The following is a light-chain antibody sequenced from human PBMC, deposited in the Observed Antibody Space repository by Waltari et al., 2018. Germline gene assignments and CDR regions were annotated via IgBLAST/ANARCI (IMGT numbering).Light chain of an antibody. CDR2: GAS. CDR3: QQYNDWPRT. V-gene: IGKV3-15*01. Sequence: EIVMTQSPATLSVSPGERATLSCRASQSVSSNLAGYQQKPGQSPRLLIYGASTRATGIAARFSGSGSGTEFTLTISSLQSEDFALYYCQQYNDWPRTFGQGTKVEI. CDR1: QSVSSN. J-gene: IGKJ1*01.